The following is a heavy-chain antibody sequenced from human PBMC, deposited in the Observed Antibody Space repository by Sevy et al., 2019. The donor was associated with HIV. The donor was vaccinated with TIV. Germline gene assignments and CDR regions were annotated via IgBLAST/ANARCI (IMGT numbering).Heavy chain of an antibody. Sequence: GGSLRLSCAASGFTFNTHAMTWVRQAPGKGLEWVSVISGPGLSTYYADSVKGRFTISRDNSKNTLYLQVNSLRADDTATYYCAKALKPALESMIEVVLRTLKGFDVWGQGTMVTVSS. CDR2: ISGPGLST. D-gene: IGHD3-22*01. J-gene: IGHJ3*01. CDR3: AKALKPALESMIEVVLRTLKGFDV. CDR1: GFTFNTHA. V-gene: IGHV3-23*01.